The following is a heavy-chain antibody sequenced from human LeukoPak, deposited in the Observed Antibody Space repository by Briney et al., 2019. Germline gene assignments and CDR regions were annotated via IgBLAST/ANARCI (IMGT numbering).Heavy chain of an antibody. CDR1: GFTFDDYA. CDR3: AKAASYSSSWYDY. Sequence: GGSLRLSCAASGFTFDDYAMHWVRQAPGKGPEWVSGISWNSGSIGYADSVKGRFTISRDNAKNSLYLQMNSLRAEDTALYYCAKAASYSSSWYDYWGQGTLVTVSS. CDR2: ISWNSGSI. J-gene: IGHJ4*02. D-gene: IGHD6-13*01. V-gene: IGHV3-9*01.